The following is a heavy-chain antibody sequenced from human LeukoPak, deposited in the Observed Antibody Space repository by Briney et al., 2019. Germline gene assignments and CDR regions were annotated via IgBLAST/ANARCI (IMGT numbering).Heavy chain of an antibody. CDR3: ARDSGTTGEVKFDP. D-gene: IGHD3-10*01. CDR2: IYNSGST. CDR1: GGSMSSYF. J-gene: IGHJ5*02. V-gene: IGHV4-4*07. Sequence: SETLSLTCLVSGGSMSSYFWSWIRQPAGKGLEWIGRIYNSGSTTYNPSLKSRVTMSVDTSKNQFSLKLSSVTAADTAVYYCARDSGTTGEVKFDPWGQGTLVTVSS.